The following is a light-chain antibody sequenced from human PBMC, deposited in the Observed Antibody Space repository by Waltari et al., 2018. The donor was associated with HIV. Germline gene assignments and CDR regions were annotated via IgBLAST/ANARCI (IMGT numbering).Light chain of an antibody. CDR1: QRIGSS. Sequence: EIELTQSPDFQSVTPKEKVNITCRASQRIGSSLHWYQQKPDQSPKLLSKYASKSFSGVPSRFIGSGSGTYFTLTIDSLEAGDAATYYCHQSSSLPHTFGQGTKLEIK. J-gene: IGKJ2*01. CDR2: YAS. V-gene: IGKV6-21*01. CDR3: HQSSSLPHT.